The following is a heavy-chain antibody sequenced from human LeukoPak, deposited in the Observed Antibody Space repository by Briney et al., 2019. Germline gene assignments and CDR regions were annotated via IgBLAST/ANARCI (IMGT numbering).Heavy chain of an antibody. D-gene: IGHD5-18*01. CDR1: GGSISSYY. CDR3: ARSLVDTAVADY. Sequence: PSETLSLTCTVSGGSISSYYWSWIRQPPGKGLEWIGYIYYSGSTNYNPSLKSRVTISVDTSKNQFSLKLSSVTAADTAVYYCARSLVDTAVADYWGQGTLVAVSS. CDR2: IYYSGST. V-gene: IGHV4-59*08. J-gene: IGHJ4*02.